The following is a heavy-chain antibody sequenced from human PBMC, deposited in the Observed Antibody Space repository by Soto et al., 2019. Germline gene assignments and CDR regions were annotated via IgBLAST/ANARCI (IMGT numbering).Heavy chain of an antibody. D-gene: IGHD2-2*01. J-gene: IGHJ6*03. CDR3: ARGYCSSTSCYGHYYYYMDV. CDR2: INPNSGGT. V-gene: IGHV1-2*04. CDR1: GYTFTGYY. Sequence: ASVKVSCKASGYTFTGYYMHWVRQAPGQGLEWMGWINPNSGGTNYAQKFQGWVTVTRDTSISTAYMELSRLRSDDTAVYYCARGYCSSTSCYGHYYYYMDVWGKGTTVTVSS.